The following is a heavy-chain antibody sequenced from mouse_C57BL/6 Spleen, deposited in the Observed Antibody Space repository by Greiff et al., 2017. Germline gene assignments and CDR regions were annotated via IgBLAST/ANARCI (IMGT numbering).Heavy chain of an antibody. CDR1: GYTFTDYY. J-gene: IGHJ2*01. CDR3: ARSTEEYYFDY. V-gene: IGHV1-76*01. CDR2: IYPGSGNT. Sequence: QVQLKESGAELVRPGASVKLSCKASGYTFTDYYINWVKQRPGQGLEWIARIYPGSGNTYYNEKFKGKATLTAEKSSSTAYMQLSSLTSEDSAVYFCARSTEEYYFDYWGQGTTLTVSS.